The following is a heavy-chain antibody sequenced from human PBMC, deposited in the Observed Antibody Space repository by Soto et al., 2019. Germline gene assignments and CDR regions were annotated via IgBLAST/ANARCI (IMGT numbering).Heavy chain of an antibody. CDR3: ARGAEYYGTKRGIIDY. Sequence: GGSLRLSCAASGFTFSSYGMHWVRQAPGKGLEWVAVIWYDGSNKYYADSVKGRFTISRDNSKNTLYLQMNSLRAEDTAVYYCARGAEYYGTKRGIIDYWGQGTLVTVSS. D-gene: IGHD4-17*01. CDR1: GFTFSSYG. V-gene: IGHV3-33*01. J-gene: IGHJ4*02. CDR2: IWYDGSNK.